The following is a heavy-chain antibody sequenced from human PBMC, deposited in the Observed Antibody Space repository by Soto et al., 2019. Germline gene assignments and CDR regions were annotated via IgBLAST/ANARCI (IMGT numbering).Heavy chain of an antibody. J-gene: IGHJ4*02. CDR2: AGPSGSST. Sequence: GGSLRLSCAGSGFTFGSYAMSWVRLAPGKGLEWVSVAGPSGSSTFYADSVRGRFTISRDNVENTLYLQMNSLRVADTALYFCARTYYYDSTGYYRTFAYWGQGTLVTVSS. V-gene: IGHV3-23*01. CDR3: ARTYYYDSTGYYRTFAY. D-gene: IGHD3-22*01. CDR1: GFTFGSYA.